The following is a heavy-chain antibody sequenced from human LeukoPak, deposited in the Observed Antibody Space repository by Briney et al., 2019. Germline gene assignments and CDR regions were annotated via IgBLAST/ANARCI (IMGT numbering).Heavy chain of an antibody. CDR3: ARGPLGPYYYYMDV. D-gene: IGHD7-27*01. J-gene: IGHJ6*03. CDR1: GFTFSSYA. CDR2: ILYDGSNK. V-gene: IGHV3-30*04. Sequence: PGRSLRLSCAASGFTFSSYAMHWVRQAPGKGLEWVAVILYDGSNKYYADSVKGRFSISRDNSKNTLYLQMNSLRAEDTAVYYCARGPLGPYYYYMDVWGEGTTVTVSS.